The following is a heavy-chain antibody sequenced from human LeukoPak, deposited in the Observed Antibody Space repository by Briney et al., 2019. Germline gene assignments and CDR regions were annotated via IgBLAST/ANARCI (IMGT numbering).Heavy chain of an antibody. D-gene: IGHD3-22*01. CDR2: INHSGST. V-gene: IGHV4-39*07. Sequence: SETLSLTCTVSGGSISSSSCYWSWIRQPPGKGLEWIGEINHSGSTNYNPSLKSRVTISVDTSKNQFSLKLSSVTAADTAVYYCARGPRVITMIVAPLDYWGQGTLVTVSS. CDR1: GGSISSSSCY. CDR3: ARGPRVITMIVAPLDY. J-gene: IGHJ4*02.